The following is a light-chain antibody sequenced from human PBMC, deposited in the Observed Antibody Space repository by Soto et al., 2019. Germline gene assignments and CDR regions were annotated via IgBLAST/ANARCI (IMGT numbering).Light chain of an antibody. Sequence: EIVMRQSPSTLSVSPGERATLSCRASQSISSNVAWYQQKPGQAPRLLIYGASTRDTGIPARFSGSGSGTEFTLTISSLQSENFAVYYCQQYNNWPRTFGQGTKVDIK. V-gene: IGKV3-15*01. CDR1: QSISSN. CDR3: QQYNNWPRT. J-gene: IGKJ1*01. CDR2: GAS.